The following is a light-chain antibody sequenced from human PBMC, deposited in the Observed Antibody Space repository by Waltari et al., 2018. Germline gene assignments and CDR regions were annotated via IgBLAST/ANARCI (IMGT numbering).Light chain of an antibody. CDR2: YDD. CDR1: RANIGNNV. V-gene: IGLV1-36*01. CDR3: AAWDDSLNGVV. J-gene: IGLJ3*02. Sequence: QSLLTQPPSVSEAPGQRVTISCSGSRANIGNNVLIWYQQLPGKPPKLLIYYDDLLPSGVSDRFSGSKSGTSASLAISGLQSEDEADYYCAAWDDSLNGVVFGGGTKLTVL.